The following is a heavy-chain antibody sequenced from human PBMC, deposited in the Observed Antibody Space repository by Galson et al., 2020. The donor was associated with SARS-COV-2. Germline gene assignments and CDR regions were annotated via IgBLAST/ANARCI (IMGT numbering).Heavy chain of an antibody. V-gene: IGHV3-11*01. CDR3: ARAGLKYYVSPRHLDS. Sequence: TGGSLRLSCAASGFTFSDYYMSWIRQAPGKGLEWVSYISSSGSTKYYADSLKGRFTISRDNAKDSLYLQMNSLRAEDTAVYYCARAGLKYYVSPRHLDSWVQRTLVTVSS. J-gene: IGHJ4*02. CDR1: GFTFSDYY. D-gene: IGHD3-10*02. CDR2: ISSSGSTK.